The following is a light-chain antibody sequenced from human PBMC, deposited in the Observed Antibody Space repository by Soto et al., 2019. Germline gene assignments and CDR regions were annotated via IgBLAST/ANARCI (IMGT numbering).Light chain of an antibody. Sequence: DIQMTQAPSTLSGSVGDRVTITCRASQTINSWLAWYQQKPGKAPTLLIYKASTLKSGVPSRFSGSGSGTEFTLTISSLQPDDLATYDCQHYNSYSEAFGQGTKVELK. CDR1: QTINSW. J-gene: IGKJ1*01. CDR2: KAS. V-gene: IGKV1-5*03. CDR3: QHYNSYSEA.